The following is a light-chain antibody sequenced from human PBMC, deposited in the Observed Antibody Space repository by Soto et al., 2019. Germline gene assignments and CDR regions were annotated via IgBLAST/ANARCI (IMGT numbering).Light chain of an antibody. V-gene: IGKV1-27*01. J-gene: IGKJ3*01. CDR3: QKYSSLPV. Sequence: DIQMTQSPTSLSASVGDRVTITCRASQDIRNFVAWYQQKPGKAHKLLIYAASTLQLGVPSRFSCSGAGTDFSLTINSLQPADVATYYCQKYSSLPVFGPGTKVEIK. CDR2: AAS. CDR1: QDIRNF.